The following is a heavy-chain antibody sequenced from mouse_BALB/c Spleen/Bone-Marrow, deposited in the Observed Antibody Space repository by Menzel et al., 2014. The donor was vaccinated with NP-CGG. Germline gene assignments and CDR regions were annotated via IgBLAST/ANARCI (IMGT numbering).Heavy chain of an antibody. J-gene: IGHJ2*01. Sequence: EVKLVESGGGLVKPGGSLKLSCAAFGFTFSDYYMYWVRQTPEKRLEWVATISDGGSYTYYPDSVKGRFTISRDNAKNNLYLQMSSLKSEDTAMYYCARVSYDYFDYWGQGTTLTVSS. V-gene: IGHV5-4*02. D-gene: IGHD2-4*01. CDR2: ISDGGSYT. CDR1: GFTFSDYY. CDR3: ARVSYDYFDY.